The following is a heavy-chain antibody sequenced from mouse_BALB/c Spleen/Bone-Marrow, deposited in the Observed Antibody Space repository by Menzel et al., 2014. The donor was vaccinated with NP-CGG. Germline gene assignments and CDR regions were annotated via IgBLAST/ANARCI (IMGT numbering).Heavy chain of an antibody. CDR1: GDSITSGY. V-gene: IGHV3-8*02. CDR2: ISYSGST. CDR3: ASYYYGSSYAMDY. D-gene: IGHD1-1*01. J-gene: IGHJ4*01. Sequence: EVKLQESGPSLVKPSQTLSLSCSVTGDSITSGYWNWIRKFPGNKLEYMGYISYSGSTYYNPSLQSRITITRDTSNNXYYLQVNSVTTEDTATYYCASYYYGSSYAMDYWGQGTSVTVSS.